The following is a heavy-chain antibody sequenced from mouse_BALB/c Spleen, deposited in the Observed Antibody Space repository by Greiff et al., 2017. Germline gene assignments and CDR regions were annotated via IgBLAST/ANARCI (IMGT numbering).Heavy chain of an antibody. CDR1: GYAFTSYN. J-gene: IGHJ3*01. CDR2: IDPYNGGT. V-gene: IGHV1S135*01. D-gene: IGHD2-1*01. CDR3: ARECNEEFAY. Sequence: EVKLMESGPELVKPGASVKVSCKASGYAFTSYNMYWVKQSHGKSLEWIGYIDPYNGGTSYNQKFKGKATLTVDKSSSTAYMHLNSLTSEASAVYYGARECNEEFAYWGQGTLVTVSA.